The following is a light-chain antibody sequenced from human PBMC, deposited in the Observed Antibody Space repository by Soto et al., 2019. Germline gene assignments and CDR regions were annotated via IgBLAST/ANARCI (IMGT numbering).Light chain of an antibody. J-gene: IGKJ1*01. CDR3: QQYHNWPPGT. V-gene: IGKV3-15*01. CDR2: GAS. Sequence: EIVMTQSPATLSVSPGERATLSCRASQSVSSNLAWYQQKPGQTPRHLIYGASTRATGIPARFSGSGSGTEVILTISSLQSGDFGVYYCQQYHNWPPGTFGQGTKVEIK. CDR1: QSVSSN.